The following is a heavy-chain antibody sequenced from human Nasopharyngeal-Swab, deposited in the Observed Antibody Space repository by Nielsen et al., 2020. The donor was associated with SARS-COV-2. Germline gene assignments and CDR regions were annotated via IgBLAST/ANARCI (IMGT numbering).Heavy chain of an antibody. Sequence: WIGQSPGKGLEWIGSIYYSGSTYYNPSLKSRVTISVDTSKNQFSLKLSSVTAADTAVYYCASIAAAGAPGYWGQGTLVTVSS. J-gene: IGHJ4*02. V-gene: IGHV4-39*01. D-gene: IGHD6-13*01. CDR2: IYYSGST. CDR3: ASIAAAGAPGY.